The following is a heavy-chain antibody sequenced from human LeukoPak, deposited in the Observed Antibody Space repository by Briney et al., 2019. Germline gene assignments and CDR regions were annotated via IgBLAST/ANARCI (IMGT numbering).Heavy chain of an antibody. Sequence: PSETLSLTCTVSGGSIGSYYWSWIRQPPGKGLEWIGHISYSGSTNYNPSLKSRVTISVDTSKNQFSLKLSSVTAADTAVYYCARGGSGYALNWFDPWGPGNPGHRLL. CDR2: ISYSGST. V-gene: IGHV4-59*01. D-gene: IGHD5-12*01. J-gene: IGHJ5*02. CDR1: GGSIGSYY. CDR3: ARGGSGYALNWFDP.